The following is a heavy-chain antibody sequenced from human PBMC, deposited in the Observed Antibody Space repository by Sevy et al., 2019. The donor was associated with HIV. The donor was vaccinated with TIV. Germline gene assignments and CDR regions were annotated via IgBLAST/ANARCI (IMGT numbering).Heavy chain of an antibody. D-gene: IGHD2-8*02. Sequence: ASVKVSCKASGYTFTGYYMHWVRQAPGQGLEWMGRINPNSGGTNYAQKFQGRVTMTRDTSISTAYMELSRLRSDDTAVYYCARITGYCTGGVWPTHFDYWGQGTLVTVSS. V-gene: IGHV1-2*06. J-gene: IGHJ4*02. CDR1: GYTFTGYY. CDR3: ARITGYCTGGVWPTHFDY. CDR2: INPNSGGT.